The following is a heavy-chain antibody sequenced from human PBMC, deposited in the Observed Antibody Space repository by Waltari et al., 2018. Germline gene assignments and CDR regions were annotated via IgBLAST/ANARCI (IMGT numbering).Heavy chain of an antibody. Sequence: QVQLQVSGPGLVKPSGTLSLTCAVSGASISRSNLLSWARQPPGKGLEWIGEIYHSGSTNYNPSLKSRVTISVDKSKNQFSLKLSSVTAADTAVYYCARDASAGYCSGGSCFTAWGQGTLVTVSS. CDR1: GASISRSNL. D-gene: IGHD2-15*01. CDR2: IYHSGST. CDR3: ARDASAGYCSGGSCFTA. J-gene: IGHJ5*02. V-gene: IGHV4-4*02.